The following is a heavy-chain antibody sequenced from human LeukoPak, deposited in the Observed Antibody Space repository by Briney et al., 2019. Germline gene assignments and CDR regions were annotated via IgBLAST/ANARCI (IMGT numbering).Heavy chain of an antibody. Sequence: GGSLRLSCAASGFTFSTYSMNWVRQAPGKGLEWVGFIRSKAYGGTTEYAASVKGRFTISRDDSKSIAYLQMNSLKTEDTAVYYCTRASNDEAPYYYYYMDVWGKGTTVTISS. J-gene: IGHJ6*03. V-gene: IGHV3-49*04. CDR1: GFTFSTYS. CDR3: TRASNDEAPYYYYYMDV. CDR2: IRSKAYGGTT.